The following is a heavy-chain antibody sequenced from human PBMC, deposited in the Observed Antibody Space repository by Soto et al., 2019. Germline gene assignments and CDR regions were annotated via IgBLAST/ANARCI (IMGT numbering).Heavy chain of an antibody. J-gene: IGHJ5*02. Sequence: ASVKVSCKASGYTFTGYYMHWVRQAPGQGLEWMGWINPNSGGTNYAQKFQGWVTMTRDTSTSTVYMELSSLRSEDTAVYYCARDALDYYDSSEFDPWGQGTLVTVSS. CDR1: GYTFTGYY. D-gene: IGHD3-22*01. CDR2: INPNSGGT. CDR3: ARDALDYYDSSEFDP. V-gene: IGHV1-2*04.